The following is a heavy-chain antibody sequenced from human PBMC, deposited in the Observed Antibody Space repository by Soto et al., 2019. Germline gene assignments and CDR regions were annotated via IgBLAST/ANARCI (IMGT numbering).Heavy chain of an antibody. V-gene: IGHV4-4*02. CDR2: VYHSGST. CDR3: ATLPPRTGVTVLPIPT. J-gene: IGHJ5*02. Sequence: QVYLHQSGPGLVKPSGTLSLTCAVSGDSISSTHWWTWVRQTPGKGLEWIGEVYHSGSTSYNPSLKPRVTISVDTANNESSLKLSSVPAADTAVYYCATLPPRTGVTVLPIPTWGQGTLVSVSS. D-gene: IGHD2-2*02. CDR1: GDSISSTHW.